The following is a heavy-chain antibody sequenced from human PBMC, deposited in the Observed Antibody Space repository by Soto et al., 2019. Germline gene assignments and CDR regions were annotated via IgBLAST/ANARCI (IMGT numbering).Heavy chain of an antibody. CDR2: IYHGGST. D-gene: IGHD3-16*01. Sequence: QVQLQESGPGLVKPSGTLSLTCTVTSGSISSNNWWSWLRQSPGKGLEWIGEIYHGGSTNYNPSLMNRITISVDESRNQFSLRLRSVTAADTAVYYCAGERGSITVRGPFHIWGQGTLVTVSS. CDR1: SGSISSNNW. V-gene: IGHV4-4*02. J-gene: IGHJ3*02. CDR3: AGERGSITVRGPFHI.